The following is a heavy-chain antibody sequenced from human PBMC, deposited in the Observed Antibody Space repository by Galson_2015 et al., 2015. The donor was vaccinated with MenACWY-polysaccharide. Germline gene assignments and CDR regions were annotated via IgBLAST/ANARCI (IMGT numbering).Heavy chain of an antibody. J-gene: IGHJ5*02. Sequence: SLRLSCAASGFTFTSYAMSWVRQAPGKGLERVSATRSSGTNTYYGDSVKGRFTISRDNSKNTLYLQMNSLRAEDTAVYYCAKDSTDFWSVAGRFDHWGQGTLVTVSS. D-gene: IGHD3-3*01. CDR1: GFTFTSYA. CDR2: TRSSGTNT. CDR3: AKDSTDFWSVAGRFDH. V-gene: IGHV3-23*01.